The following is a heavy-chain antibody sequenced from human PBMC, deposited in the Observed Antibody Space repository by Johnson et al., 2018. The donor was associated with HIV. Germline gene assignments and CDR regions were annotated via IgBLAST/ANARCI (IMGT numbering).Heavy chain of an antibody. J-gene: IGHJ3*01. Sequence: QVQLMESGGGLVKPGGSLRLSCAASGFTFSDYYMSWIRQAPGKGLAWVSYISSSGSTIYYADSVKGRFTISRDNAKNSLYLQMNSLRAEETAVYYCAREGTHHYGTTGGVSSGYYFFHWGQGTMVTVSS. V-gene: IGHV3-11*04. D-gene: IGHD3-22*01. CDR3: AREGTHHYGTTGGVSSGYYFFH. CDR2: ISSSGSTI. CDR1: GFTFSDYY.